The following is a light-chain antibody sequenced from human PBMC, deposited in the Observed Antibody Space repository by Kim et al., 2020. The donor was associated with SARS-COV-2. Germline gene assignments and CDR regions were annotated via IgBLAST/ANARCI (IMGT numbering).Light chain of an antibody. V-gene: IGLV2-14*03. CDR1: SSDIGKYNT. CDR3: SSYISSTSLV. CDR2: HVS. Sequence: GQSITISCTGGSSDIGKYNTVAWHQQHPGKTPKLILFHVSSRPSWISNRFSGSKSGNMASLTISGLQPDDEADYYCSSYISSTSLVFGGGTKVTVL. J-gene: IGLJ2*01.